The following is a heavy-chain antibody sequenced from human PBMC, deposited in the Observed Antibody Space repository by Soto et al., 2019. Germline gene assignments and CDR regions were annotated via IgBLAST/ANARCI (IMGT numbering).Heavy chain of an antibody. D-gene: IGHD1-26*01. CDR3: AGIYSGSPGGTLRY. CDR2: IYYSGST. Sequence: QVQLQESGPGLVKPSQTLSLTCTVSGGSISSGGYYWSWIRQHPGKGLEWIGYIYYSGSTYYNPSLKSRVTISVDTSKSQFSLELSSVTAAETAVYYCAGIYSGSPGGTLRYWGQGTLVTVSS. CDR1: GGSISSGGYY. V-gene: IGHV4-31*03. J-gene: IGHJ4*02.